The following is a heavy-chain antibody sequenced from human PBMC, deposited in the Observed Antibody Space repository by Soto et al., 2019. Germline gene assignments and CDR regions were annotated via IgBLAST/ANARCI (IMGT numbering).Heavy chain of an antibody. CDR1: GGTFSSYA. CDR3: ASIYYDFWSGYSNWFDP. J-gene: IGHJ5*02. CDR2: IIPIFGTA. D-gene: IGHD3-3*01. V-gene: IGHV1-69*13. Sequence: SVKVSCKASGGTFSSYAISWVRQAPGRGLEWMGGIIPIFGTANYAQKFQGRVTITADESTSTAYMELSSLRSEDTAVYYCASIYYDFWSGYSNWFDPWGQGTLVTVSS.